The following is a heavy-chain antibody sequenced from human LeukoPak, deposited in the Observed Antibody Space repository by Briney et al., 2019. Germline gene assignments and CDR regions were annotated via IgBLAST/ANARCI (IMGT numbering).Heavy chain of an antibody. D-gene: IGHD3-22*01. Sequence: GASVKVSCKASGYTFTSYYMHWVRQAPGQGLEWMGIINPSGGSTSYAQKFQGRVTMTRDTSTSTVYMELSSLRSEDTAVYYCARVAQKHYDSSGYYHADDTFDYWGQGTLVTVSS. J-gene: IGHJ4*02. CDR1: GYTFTSYY. CDR2: INPSGGST. CDR3: ARVAQKHYDSSGYYHADDTFDY. V-gene: IGHV1-46*01.